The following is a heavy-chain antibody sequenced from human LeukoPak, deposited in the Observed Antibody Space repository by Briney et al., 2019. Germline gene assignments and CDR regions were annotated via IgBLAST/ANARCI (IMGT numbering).Heavy chain of an antibody. Sequence: ASVKVSCKASGGTFSSYAISWVRQAPGQGLEWMGWINPNSGGTNYAQKFQGRVTMTRDTSISTAYMELSRLRSDDTAVYYCARDYDILTGYGAGPMDVWGKGTTVTVSS. CDR1: GGTFSSYA. V-gene: IGHV1-2*02. D-gene: IGHD3-9*01. CDR3: ARDYDILTGYGAGPMDV. CDR2: INPNSGGT. J-gene: IGHJ6*03.